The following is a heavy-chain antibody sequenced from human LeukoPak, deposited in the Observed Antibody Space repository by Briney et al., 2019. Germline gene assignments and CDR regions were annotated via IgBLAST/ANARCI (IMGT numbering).Heavy chain of an antibody. CDR1: GGSISSSSYY. CDR3: ARPTGIHNWFDP. D-gene: IGHD3-10*01. J-gene: IGHJ5*02. CDR2: IYYSGST. V-gene: IGHV4-39*01. Sequence: SETLSHTCTVSGGSISSSSYYWGWIRQPPGKGLEWIGSIYYSGSTYYNPSLKSRVTISVDTSKNQFSLKLSSVTVADTAVYYCARPTGIHNWFDPWGQGTLVTVSS.